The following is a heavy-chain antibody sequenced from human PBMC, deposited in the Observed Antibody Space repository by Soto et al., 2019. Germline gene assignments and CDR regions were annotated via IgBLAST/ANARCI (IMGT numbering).Heavy chain of an antibody. CDR1: GYTFTSYD. CDR3: SIGWIRYFDWLGEDDAFDI. J-gene: IGHJ3*02. D-gene: IGHD3-9*01. CDR2: MNPNSGNT. V-gene: IGHV1-8*01. Sequence: ASVKVSCKASGYTFTSYDINWVRQATGQGLEWMGWMNPNSGNTGYAQKFQGRVTMTRNTSISTAYMELSSLRSEDTAVYYCSIGWIRYFDWLGEDDAFDIWGQGTMVTVSS.